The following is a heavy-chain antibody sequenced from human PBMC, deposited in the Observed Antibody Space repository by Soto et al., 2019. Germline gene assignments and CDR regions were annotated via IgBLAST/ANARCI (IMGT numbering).Heavy chain of an antibody. D-gene: IGHD3-10*01. CDR2: IIPIFGTA. CDR3: AMVHITMVWGDRRLYGMDV. CDR1: GGTFSSYA. J-gene: IGHJ6*02. V-gene: IGHV1-69*01. Sequence: QVQLVQSRAEVTKPGSSVKVSCKASGGTFSSYAISWVRQAPGQGLAWMGGIIPIFGTANYAQKFQGRLTITADEATSQAYMQLSSVMSEDAGVYYCAMVHITMVWGDRRLYGMDVLGQGTTVTVSS.